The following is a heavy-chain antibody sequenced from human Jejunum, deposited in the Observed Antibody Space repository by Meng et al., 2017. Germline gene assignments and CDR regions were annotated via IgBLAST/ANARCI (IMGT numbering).Heavy chain of an antibody. CDR3: ASDRITD. V-gene: IGHV3-74*01. CDR1: GFTFSSHW. CDR2: VSTDGTIT. J-gene: IGHJ1*01. D-gene: IGHD3-16*01. Sequence: GQLVGPGGGLVQPGGSLSLSGAASGFTFSSHWMHWVRQAPGKGLVWLSRVSTDGTITNYADSVKGRFTISRDNAKDTVFLEMNSLRVEDTAVYYCASDRITDWGQGTLVTVSS.